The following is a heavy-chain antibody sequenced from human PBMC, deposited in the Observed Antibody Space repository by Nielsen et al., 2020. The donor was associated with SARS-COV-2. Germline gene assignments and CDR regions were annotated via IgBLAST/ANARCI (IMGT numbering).Heavy chain of an antibody. CDR2: ISASGGGT. J-gene: IGHJ4*02. CDR1: GFTFNIYA. CDR3: TRDPGGFHNGPRGGGYFDL. Sequence: GESLKISCAASGFTFNIYAMAWVRRAPGRGLQWVTAISASGGGTYYTDSVKGRFSISRDNSKKILYLQMNSLRVEDTAVYFCTRDPGGFHNGPRGGGYFDLWGQGTLLSVSS. V-gene: IGHV3-23*01. D-gene: IGHD2-8*01.